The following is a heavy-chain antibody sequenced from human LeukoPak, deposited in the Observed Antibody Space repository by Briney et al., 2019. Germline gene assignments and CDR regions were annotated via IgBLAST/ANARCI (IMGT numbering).Heavy chain of an antibody. CDR3: ARDLLNYGSAYYDVGIFDS. Sequence: GRSLRLSCEASGFSFSTSGVHWVRQAPGKGLEWMAVISKDGRKNHYADSVKGRFTISRDNSKSTLFLQMNSLRPEDTAIYYCARDLLNYGSAYYDVGIFDSWGQGTLVTVSS. CDR1: GFSFSTSG. D-gene: IGHD3-10*01. V-gene: IGHV3-30*04. J-gene: IGHJ4*02. CDR2: ISKDGRKN.